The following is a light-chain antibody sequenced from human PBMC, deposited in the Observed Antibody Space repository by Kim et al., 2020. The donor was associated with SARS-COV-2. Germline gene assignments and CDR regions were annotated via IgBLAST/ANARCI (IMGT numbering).Light chain of an antibody. V-gene: IGLV2-8*01. Sequence: GQSVTIYCTGTSSDVGGYTYVSWFQQHPGKAPKLMIFEVTKRPSGVPYRFSGSKSGNTASLTVSGLQAEDEADYYCSSYGGSNNLVFGGGTQLTVL. J-gene: IGLJ2*01. CDR2: EVT. CDR3: SSYGGSNNLV. CDR1: SSDVGGYTY.